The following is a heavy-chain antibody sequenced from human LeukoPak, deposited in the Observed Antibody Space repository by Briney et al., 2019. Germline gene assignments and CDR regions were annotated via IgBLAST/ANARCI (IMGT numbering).Heavy chain of an antibody. V-gene: IGHV4-39*07. CDR3: ARRGSGYDWSYYYYYMDV. CDR1: GGSISSSSYY. D-gene: IGHD5-12*01. J-gene: IGHJ6*03. Sequence: PSETLSLTCTVSGGSISSSSYYWGWIRQPPGKGLEWIGSIYYSGSTNYNPSLKSRVTISVDTSKNQFSLKLSSVTAADTAVYYCARRGSGYDWSYYYYYMDVWGKGTTVTISS. CDR2: IYYSGST.